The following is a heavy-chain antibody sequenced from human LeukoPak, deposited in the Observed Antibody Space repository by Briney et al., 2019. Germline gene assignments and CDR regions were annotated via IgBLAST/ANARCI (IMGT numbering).Heavy chain of an antibody. D-gene: IGHD2-2*01. CDR2: ISDVGGTT. J-gene: IGHJ6*02. V-gene: IGHV3-23*01. CDR3: AKGPGGSGTSRYTMDV. CDR1: GFTFNSYA. Sequence: GGSLRLSCATSGFTFNSYAMSWVRQAPRKGLEWVSAISDVGGTTYYADSVRGQFTISRDNSKNTLYLQMNTLRAEDTAVYYCAKGPGGSGTSRYTMDVWGQGTTVTVSS.